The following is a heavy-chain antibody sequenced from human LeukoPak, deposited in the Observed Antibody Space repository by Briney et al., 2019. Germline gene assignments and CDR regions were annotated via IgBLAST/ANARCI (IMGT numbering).Heavy chain of an antibody. CDR3: ARVRTYRGFWYFDL. J-gene: IGHJ2*01. CDR2: IYYSGST. D-gene: IGHD5-12*01. CDR1: GGSISSSSYY. Sequence: PSETLSLTCTVSGGSISSSSYYWGWIRQPPGKGLEWIGSIYYSGSTYYNPSLKSRVTISVDTSKNQFSLKLSSVTAADTAVYYCARVRTYRGFWYFDLWGRGTLVTVSS. V-gene: IGHV4-39*07.